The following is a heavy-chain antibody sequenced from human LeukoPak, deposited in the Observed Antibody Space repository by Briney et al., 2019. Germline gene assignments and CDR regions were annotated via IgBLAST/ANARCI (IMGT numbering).Heavy chain of an antibody. CDR2: IWYDGSNK. D-gene: IGHD2-2*01. Sequence: GRSLRPSCAASGFTFSSYGMHWVRQAPGKGLEWVAVIWYDGSNKYYADSVKGRFTISRDNSKNTLYLQMNSLRAEDTAVYYCANSHVVVPAGFDYWGQGTLVTVSS. CDR3: ANSHVVVPAGFDY. J-gene: IGHJ4*02. CDR1: GFTFSSYG. V-gene: IGHV3-33*06.